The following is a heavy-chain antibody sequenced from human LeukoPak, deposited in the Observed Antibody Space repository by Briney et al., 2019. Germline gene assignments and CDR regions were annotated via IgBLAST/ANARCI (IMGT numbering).Heavy chain of an antibody. V-gene: IGHV3-53*01. J-gene: IGHJ5*02. CDR2: IYSANST. CDR1: GFTVSSNY. Sequence: GGSVPHLCAASGFTVSSNYMNWVGQAPGKGLEWVSVIYSANSTPDAASVKGRFTISRDNSKNTLYLQMNSLRAEDTAVYYCAGDLEPWGQGTLVTVSS. CDR3: AGDLEP.